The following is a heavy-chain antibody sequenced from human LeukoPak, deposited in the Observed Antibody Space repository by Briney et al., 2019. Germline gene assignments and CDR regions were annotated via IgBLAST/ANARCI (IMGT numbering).Heavy chain of an antibody. CDR3: ARDLLLWFGELSGDSDY. CDR2: ISSGGNT. CDR1: GFTFSSYA. J-gene: IGHJ4*02. Sequence: ETGGSLRLSCAASGFTFSSYAMNWVRQAPGKGLEWVSAISSGGNTYYADSVKGRFTISRDNSKNTLYLQMNSLRAEDTAVYYCARDLLLWFGELSGDSDYWGQGTLVTVSS. D-gene: IGHD3-10*01. V-gene: IGHV3-23*01.